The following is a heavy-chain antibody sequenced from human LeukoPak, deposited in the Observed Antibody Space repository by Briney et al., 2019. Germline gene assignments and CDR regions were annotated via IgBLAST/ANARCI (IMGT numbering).Heavy chain of an antibody. J-gene: IGHJ4*02. CDR2: IYYSGST. CDR3: ACGITGTTYFDY. Sequence: SETLSLTCTVSGGSISSHYWSWIRQPPGKGLEWIGYIYYSGSTNYNPSLKSRVTISVDTSKNQFSLKLSSVTAADTAVYYCACGITGTTYFDYWGQGTLVTVSS. D-gene: IGHD1-7*01. V-gene: IGHV4-59*11. CDR1: GGSISSHY.